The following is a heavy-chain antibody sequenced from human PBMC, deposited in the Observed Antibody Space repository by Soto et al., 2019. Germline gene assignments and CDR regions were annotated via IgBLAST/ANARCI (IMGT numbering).Heavy chain of an antibody. CDR1: GGSISSSSYY. Sequence: TLSLTCTVSGGSISSSSYYWGWIRQPPGKGLEWIGSVFYSGSAYYNPSLKSRVTISVDTSKNQFSLNLSSVTAADTAVFYCARHVTGPSYYYYYGMDVWGQGTPVTVSS. J-gene: IGHJ6*02. CDR3: ARHVTGPSYYYYYGMDV. D-gene: IGHD1-20*01. V-gene: IGHV4-39*01. CDR2: VFYSGSA.